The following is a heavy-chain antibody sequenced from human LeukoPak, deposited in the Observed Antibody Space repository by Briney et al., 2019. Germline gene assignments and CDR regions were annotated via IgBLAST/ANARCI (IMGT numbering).Heavy chain of an antibody. J-gene: IGHJ6*03. Sequence: GGSLRLSCAASGFTFDDYAMHWVRQAPGKGLEWVSGISWNSGSIGYADSVKGRFTISRDNAKNSLYLQMNSLRAEDTALYYCAKDAKLEAGQGYYYYMDVWGKGTTVTVSS. V-gene: IGHV3-9*01. D-gene: IGHD1-1*01. CDR1: GFTFDDYA. CDR2: ISWNSGSI. CDR3: AKDAKLEAGQGYYYYMDV.